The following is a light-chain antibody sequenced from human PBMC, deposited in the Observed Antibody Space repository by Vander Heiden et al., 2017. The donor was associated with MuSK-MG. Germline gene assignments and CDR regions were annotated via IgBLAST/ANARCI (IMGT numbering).Light chain of an antibody. Sequence: EIVLTQSPATLSLSPGARATLSCRASQSVSNFLAWYQQKPGQTPRLLIYDASNRATGIPARFSGSGSGTDFTLTISSLEPEDFAVYYCQQRDNWPRLTFGGGTKVEIK. J-gene: IGKJ4*01. V-gene: IGKV3-11*01. CDR2: DAS. CDR1: QSVSNF. CDR3: QQRDNWPRLT.